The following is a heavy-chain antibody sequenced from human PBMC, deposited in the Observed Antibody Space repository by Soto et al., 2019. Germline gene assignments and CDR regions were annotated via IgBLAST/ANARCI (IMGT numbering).Heavy chain of an antibody. CDR2: ISYDGSNK. CDR1: GFTFSSYA. Sequence: PGGSLRLSCAASGFTFSSYAMHWVRQAPGKGLEWVAVISYDGSNKYYADSVKGRFTISRDNSKNTLYVQMNSLRAEDTAVYYCARESEQWLNNRAEYFQHWGQGTPVTSPQ. J-gene: IGHJ1*01. D-gene: IGHD6-19*01. V-gene: IGHV3-30-3*01. CDR3: ARESEQWLNNRAEYFQH.